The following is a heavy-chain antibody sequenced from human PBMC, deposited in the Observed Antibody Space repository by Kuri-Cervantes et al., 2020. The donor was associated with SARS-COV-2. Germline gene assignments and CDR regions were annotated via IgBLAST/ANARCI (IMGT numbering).Heavy chain of an antibody. V-gene: IGHV3-23*01. CDR3: AKSRWQQLSWLDY. J-gene: IGHJ4*02. CDR2: ISGSGGST. CDR1: GFTFSSYA. D-gene: IGHD6-13*01. Sequence: GGSLRLSCAASGFTFSSYAMSWVRQAPGKGLEWVSAISGSGGSTYYADSEKGRFTISRDNSKNTLYLQMNSLRAEDTAVYYCAKSRWQQLSWLDYWGQGTLVTVSS.